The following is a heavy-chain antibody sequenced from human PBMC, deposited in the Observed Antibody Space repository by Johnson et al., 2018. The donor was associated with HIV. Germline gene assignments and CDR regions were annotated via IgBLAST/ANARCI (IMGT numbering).Heavy chain of an antibody. CDR1: GFAFSSYA. D-gene: IGHD6-13*01. V-gene: IGHV3-30-3*01. Sequence: QAQLVESGGGVVQPGRSLRLSCAASGFAFSSYAMHWVRQAPGKGLERVAFIRYDGSNKYYADSVKGRFTIPRDNSKNTLYLQMTSLRAEDTAVYYCAREPGSSSRLGAFDIWGQGTMVTVSS. CDR2: IRYDGSNK. J-gene: IGHJ3*02. CDR3: AREPGSSSRLGAFDI.